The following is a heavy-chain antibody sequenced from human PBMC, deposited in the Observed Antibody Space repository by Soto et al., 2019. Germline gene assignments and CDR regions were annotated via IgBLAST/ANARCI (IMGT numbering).Heavy chain of an antibody. CDR2: ISAYNGNT. CDR1: GYTFTSYG. D-gene: IGHD3-10*01. J-gene: IGHJ6*02. CDR3: ARVGPLLLWFGESEYYYYGMDV. V-gene: IGHV1-18*01. Sequence: ASVKVSCKASGYTFTSYGISWVRQAPGQGLEWMGWISAYNGNTNYAQKLQGRVTMTTDTSTSTAYMELRSLRSDDTAVYYCARVGPLLLWFGESEYYYYGMDVWGQGTTVTVSS.